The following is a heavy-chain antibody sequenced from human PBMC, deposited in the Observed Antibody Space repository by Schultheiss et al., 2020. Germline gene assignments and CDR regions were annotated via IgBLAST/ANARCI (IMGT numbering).Heavy chain of an antibody. Sequence: SETLSLTCAISGDSVSSNSAAWNWIRQSPSRGLEWLGRTYYRSKWYNDYAVSVKSRITINPDTSKNQFSLQLNSVTPEDTAVYYCAREKRSSPIAVAGTYDYWGQGTLVTVSS. D-gene: IGHD6-19*01. CDR2: TYYRSKWYN. J-gene: IGHJ4*02. CDR1: GDSVSSNSAA. CDR3: AREKRSSPIAVAGTYDY. V-gene: IGHV6-1*01.